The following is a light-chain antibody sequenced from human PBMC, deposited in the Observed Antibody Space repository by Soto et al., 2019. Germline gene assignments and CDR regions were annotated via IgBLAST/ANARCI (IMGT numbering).Light chain of an antibody. J-gene: IGKJ1*01. Sequence: QITQSPFNLAGSGRDRVPLPFLASQTISSWLAWYQQKPGKAPKLLIYKASTLKSGVPSRFSGSGSGTEFTLTISSLQPDDFATYYCQHYNSYSEAFGQGTKVDIK. CDR2: KAS. V-gene: IGKV1-5*03. CDR1: QTISSW. CDR3: QHYNSYSEA.